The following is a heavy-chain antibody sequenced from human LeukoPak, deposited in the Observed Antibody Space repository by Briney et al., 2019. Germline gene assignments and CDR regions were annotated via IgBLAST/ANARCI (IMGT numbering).Heavy chain of an antibody. Sequence: QTGGSLRLSCAASGFTFSSYAMHWVRQAPGKGLEYVSAISSNGGSTYYANSVKGRFTISRDNSKNTLYLQMCRLRAEDTALYYCANIASAKYNWFDPWGQGTLVTVSS. CDR1: GFTFSSYA. D-gene: IGHD2/OR15-2a*01. J-gene: IGHJ5*02. CDR2: ISSNGGST. V-gene: IGHV3-64*01. CDR3: ANIASAKYNWFDP.